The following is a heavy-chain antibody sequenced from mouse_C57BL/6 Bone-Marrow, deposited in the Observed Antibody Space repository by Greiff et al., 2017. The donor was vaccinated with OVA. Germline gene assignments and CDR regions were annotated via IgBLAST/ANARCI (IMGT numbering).Heavy chain of an antibody. V-gene: IGHV1-50*01. CDR1: GYTFTSYW. CDR2: IDPSDSYT. CDR3: ARDGNCVWFAN. J-gene: IGHJ3*01. Sequence: QVQLQQPGAELVKPGASVKLSCKASGYTFTSYWMQWVKQRPGQGLEWIGEIDPSDSYTNYNQKFKGKATLTVDTSSSPAYMQLSSLTSEDSEFYYSARDGNCVWFANWGQGTLVTVSA. D-gene: IGHD2-1*01.